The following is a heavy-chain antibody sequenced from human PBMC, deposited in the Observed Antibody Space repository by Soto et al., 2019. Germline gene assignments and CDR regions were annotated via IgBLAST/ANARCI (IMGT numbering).Heavy chain of an antibody. Sequence: PSETLSLTCNVSGGSISSNRSYWAWLPQPPGKGLEWIVYIYYSGSTNYNPSLKSRVTISVDTSKNQFSLKLSSVTAAVTAVYYCASGYGSGSYLTFWGQGTLVTVSS. CDR2: IYYSGST. J-gene: IGHJ4*02. V-gene: IGHV4-61*05. CDR1: GGSISSNRSY. D-gene: IGHD3-10*01. CDR3: ASGYGSGSYLTF.